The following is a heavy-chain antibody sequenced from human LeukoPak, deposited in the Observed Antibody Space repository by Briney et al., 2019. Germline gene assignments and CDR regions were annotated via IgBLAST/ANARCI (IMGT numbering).Heavy chain of an antibody. J-gene: IGHJ6*03. CDR2: VNHSGST. CDR1: GESFSGYY. D-gene: IGHD4-11*01. CDR3: ARVSYSNYFNYYYYMDV. V-gene: IGHV4-34*01. Sequence: SETLSLTCAVYGESFSGYYWTWIRQPPGKGLEWIADVNHSGSTNYNPSLKSRVIISVDTSKNQFSLKLSSVTAADTAVYYCARVSYSNYFNYYYYMDVWGKGTTVTVSS.